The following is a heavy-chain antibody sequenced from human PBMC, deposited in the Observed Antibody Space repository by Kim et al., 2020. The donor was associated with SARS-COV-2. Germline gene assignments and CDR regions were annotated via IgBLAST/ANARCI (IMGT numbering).Heavy chain of an antibody. D-gene: IGHD3-3*01. CDR3: TTEIRGYVLRFLEWLY. Sequence: PVKGRFTISRDDSKNTLYLQMNSLKTEDTAVYYCTTEIRGYVLRFLEWLYWGQGTLVTVSS. J-gene: IGHJ4*02. V-gene: IGHV3-15*01.